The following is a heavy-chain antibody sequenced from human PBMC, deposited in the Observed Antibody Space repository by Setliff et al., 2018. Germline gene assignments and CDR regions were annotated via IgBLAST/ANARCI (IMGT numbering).Heavy chain of an antibody. CDR2: IKQNGSEK. CDR3: ARDGVFYAMDV. V-gene: IGHV3-7*01. D-gene: IGHD3-10*01. J-gene: IGHJ6*02. Sequence: GGSLRLSCAASGFPFSTYWLNWVRQAPGKGLEWVANIKQNGSEKYYVDSVKGRFTIARDNAQNSLYLQMDSLRAEDTSVYYCARDGVFYAMDVWGRGTTVTVSS. CDR1: GFPFSTYW.